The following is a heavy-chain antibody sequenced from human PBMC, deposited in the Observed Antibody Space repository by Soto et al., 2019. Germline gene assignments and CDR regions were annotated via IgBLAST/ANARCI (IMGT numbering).Heavy chain of an antibody. CDR2: IYYSGST. D-gene: IGHD3-10*01. V-gene: IGHV4-59*01. Sequence: QVQLQESGPGLVKPSETLSLTCTVSGGSISSYYWSWIRQPPGKGLEWIGYIYYSGSTNYNPSLKSRVTISVDTSKHQFSLKLSSVTAADTAVYYCAREPGFGELLYGWFAPWGQGTLVTVSS. J-gene: IGHJ5*02. CDR3: AREPGFGELLYGWFAP. CDR1: GGSISSYY.